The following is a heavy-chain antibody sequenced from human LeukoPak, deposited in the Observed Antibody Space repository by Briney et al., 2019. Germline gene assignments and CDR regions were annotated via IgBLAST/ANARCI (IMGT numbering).Heavy chain of an antibody. D-gene: IGHD5-18*01. CDR3: AKAGNTVLVSNYYYYMDV. V-gene: IGHV3-33*06. CDR2: IWYDGSNK. J-gene: IGHJ6*03. CDR1: GFTYSSYG. Sequence: GRSLRLSCAASGFTYSSYGMHWVRQAPGKGLEWVAVIWYDGSNKYYADSVKGRFTISRDNSKNTLYLQMNSLRAEDTAVYYCAKAGNTVLVSNYYYYMDVWGKGTTVTVSS.